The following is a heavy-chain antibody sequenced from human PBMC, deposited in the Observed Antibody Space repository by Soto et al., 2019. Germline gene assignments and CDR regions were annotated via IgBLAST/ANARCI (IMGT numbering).Heavy chain of an antibody. D-gene: IGHD1-1*01. CDR1: GGCFSGYY. Sequence: PSETLSLTCAVYGGCFSGYYWSWIRQPPGKGLEWIGEINHSGSTNYNPSLKSRVTISVDTSKNQFSLKLSSVTAADTAVYYCARSTTWAPNYYYYALDVWGQGTTVT. CDR3: ARSTTWAPNYYYYALDV. J-gene: IGHJ6*02. V-gene: IGHV4-34*01. CDR2: INHSGST.